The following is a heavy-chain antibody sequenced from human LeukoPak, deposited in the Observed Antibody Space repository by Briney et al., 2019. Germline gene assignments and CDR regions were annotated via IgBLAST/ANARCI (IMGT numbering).Heavy chain of an antibody. J-gene: IGHJ4*02. D-gene: IGHD2-2*01. CDR2: INGGRSWT. Sequence: PGVALRLSCAASGNYWMHWVRQAPGKGLVWVSHINGGRSWTTYADSVKGRFTISKDNAKNTVYLPMNNLRAEDTAVYYCVSFYETYWGRGTLVTVSS. CDR1: GNYW. CDR3: VSFYETY. V-gene: IGHV3-74*01.